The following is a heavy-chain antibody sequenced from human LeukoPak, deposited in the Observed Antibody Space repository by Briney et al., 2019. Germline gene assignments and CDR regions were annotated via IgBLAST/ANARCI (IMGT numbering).Heavy chain of an antibody. CDR2: IIPIFGTA. CDR3: ASSYCGGDCLFWFDP. V-gene: IGHV1-69*13. CDR1: GGTFSSYA. Sequence: SVKVSCKASGGTFSSYAISWVRQAPGQGLEWMGGIIPIFGTANYAQKFQGRVTITADESTSTAYMELSSLRSEDTAVYYCASSYCGGDCLFWFDPWGQGTLVTVSS. J-gene: IGHJ5*02. D-gene: IGHD2-21*02.